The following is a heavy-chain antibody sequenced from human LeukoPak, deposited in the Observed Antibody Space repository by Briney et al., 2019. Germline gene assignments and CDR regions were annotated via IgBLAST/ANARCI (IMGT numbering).Heavy chain of an antibody. V-gene: IGHV1-69*13. CDR1: GGTFSSYA. D-gene: IGHD3-10*01. J-gene: IGHJ4*02. CDR3: ARENTMVRGVYYFDF. Sequence: ASVKVSCKASGGTFSSYAISWVRQAPGQGLEWMGGIIPIFGTANYAQKFQGRVTITADESTSTAYMELSSLRSDDTAVYYCARENTMVRGVYYFDFWGQGTLITVSS. CDR2: IIPIFGTA.